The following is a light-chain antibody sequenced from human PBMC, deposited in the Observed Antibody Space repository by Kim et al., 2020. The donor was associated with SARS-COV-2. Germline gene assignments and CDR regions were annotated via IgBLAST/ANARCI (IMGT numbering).Light chain of an antibody. CDR2: DAS. CDR1: QSVSKS. Sequence: LSPGERATLSCRASQSVSKSLGWYQQKTGQAPRLLIYDASNRATGIPARFSGSGSGTDFTLTISSPEPEDFAVYYCQQRSKWPLTFGGGTKVDIK. V-gene: IGKV3-11*01. CDR3: QQRSKWPLT. J-gene: IGKJ4*01.